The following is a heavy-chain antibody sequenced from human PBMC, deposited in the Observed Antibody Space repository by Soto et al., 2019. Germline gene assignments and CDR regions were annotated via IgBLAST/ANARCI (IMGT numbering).Heavy chain of an antibody. CDR3: ARDLEGDILTGYYTSDY. D-gene: IGHD3-9*01. CDR1: GGSISSYY. V-gene: IGHV4-4*07. Sequence: PSETLSLACTVSGGSISSYYWSWIRQPAGKGLEWIGRIYTSGSTNYNPSLKSRVTMSVDTSKNQFSLKLSSVTAADTALYYCARDLEGDILTGYYTSDYWGQGTLVIVSS. CDR2: IYTSGST. J-gene: IGHJ4*02.